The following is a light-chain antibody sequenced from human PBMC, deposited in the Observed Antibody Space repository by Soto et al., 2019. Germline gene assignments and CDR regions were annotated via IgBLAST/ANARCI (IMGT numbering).Light chain of an antibody. Sequence: QSALTQPASVSGSPGQSITISCTGTSSDVGAYNYVSWYQQHPGKAPKLMIYEVSNRPSGVSNRFSGSKSANTASLTISGLQAGDEAEYYCSSYTSSSTWLFGGGTKLTVL. V-gene: IGLV2-14*03. CDR1: SSDVGAYNY. J-gene: IGLJ3*02. CDR3: SSYTSSSTWL. CDR2: EVS.